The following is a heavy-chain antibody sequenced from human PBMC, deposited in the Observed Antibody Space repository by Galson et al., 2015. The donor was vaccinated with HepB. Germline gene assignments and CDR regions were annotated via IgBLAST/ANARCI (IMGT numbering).Heavy chain of an antibody. CDR3: ARDQGAVAANGGYYYYHGMDV. V-gene: IGHV1-69*13. J-gene: IGHJ6*02. CDR2: IIPIFGTA. D-gene: IGHD6-19*01. Sequence: SVKVSCKASGGTFSSYAISWVRQAPGQGLEWMGGIIPIFGTANYAQKFQGRVTITADESTSTAYMELSSLRSEDTAVYYCARDQGAVAANGGYYYYHGMDVWGQGTTVTVSS. CDR1: GGTFSSYA.